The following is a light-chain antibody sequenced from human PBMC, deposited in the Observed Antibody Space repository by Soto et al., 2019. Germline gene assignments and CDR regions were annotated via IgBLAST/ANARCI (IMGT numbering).Light chain of an antibody. V-gene: IGLV2-11*01. CDR2: DVI. J-gene: IGLJ3*02. Sequence: QSVLTQPASVSGSPGQSITISCTGTSGDIGSYNRVSWYQQHPGKAPKLIIYDVIKRPSGVPDRFSGSKSGITASLTISGLQADDEADYYCCSYAATSTLVFGGGTKLTVL. CDR1: SGDIGSYNR. CDR3: CSYAATSTLV.